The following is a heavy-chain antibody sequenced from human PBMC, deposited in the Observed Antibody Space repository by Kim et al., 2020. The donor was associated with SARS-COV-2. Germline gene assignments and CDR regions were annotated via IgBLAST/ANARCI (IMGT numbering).Heavy chain of an antibody. CDR2: IYSGGST. V-gene: IGHV3-53*01. Sequence: GGSLRLSCAASGFTVSSNYMSWVRQAPGKGLEWVSVIYSGGSTYYADSVKGRFTISRDNPKNTLYLQMNSLRAEDTAVYYCASNVDIVATIPARGAFDIWGHGTMVTVSS. J-gene: IGHJ3*02. CDR1: GFTVSSNY. CDR3: ASNVDIVATIPARGAFDI. D-gene: IGHD5-12*01.